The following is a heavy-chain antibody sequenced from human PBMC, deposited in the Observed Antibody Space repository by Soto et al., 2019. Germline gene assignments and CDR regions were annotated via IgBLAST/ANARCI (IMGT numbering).Heavy chain of an antibody. J-gene: IGHJ4*02. CDR3: ARTERPHNFDF. Sequence: ASVKVSCKASGYIFTTYGIGWVRQAPGQGLEWMGWISTYNGNTNYAQKLQGRVTMTTDTSTSTSYLELRSLRSDDTAVYYCARTERPHNFDFWGQGTLVTVSS. CDR1: GYIFTTYG. V-gene: IGHV1-18*04. CDR2: ISTYNGNT.